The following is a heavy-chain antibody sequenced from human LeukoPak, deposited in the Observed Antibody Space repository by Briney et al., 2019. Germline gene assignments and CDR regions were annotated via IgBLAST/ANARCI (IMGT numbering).Heavy chain of an antibody. CDR3: ARGVNWIDP. CDR1: GGSISSYY. Sequence: SETLSLTCTVSGGSISSYYWSWIRQPPGKGLEWIGYIFYSGSTNYNPSLKSRVTISVDTSKSQFSLRLSSVTAADTAVYYCARGVNWIDPWGQGTLVTVSS. D-gene: IGHD6-13*01. V-gene: IGHV4-59*08. CDR2: IFYSGST. J-gene: IGHJ5*02.